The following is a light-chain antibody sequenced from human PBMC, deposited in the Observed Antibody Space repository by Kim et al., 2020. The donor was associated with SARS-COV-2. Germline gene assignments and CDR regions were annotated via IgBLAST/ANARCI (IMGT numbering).Light chain of an antibody. J-gene: IGLJ1*01. CDR1: SSDVGGYDF. V-gene: IGLV2-14*01. CDR3: RSYTGSNTYV. CDR2: EVS. Sequence: QSALTQPASVSGSPGQSITISCTGTSSDVGGYDFVSWYQQHPDKAPKLMIFEVSNRPSGVSTRFSGSKSGNTASLTISGLQAEDEADYFCRSYTGSNTYVFGTGTKVTVL.